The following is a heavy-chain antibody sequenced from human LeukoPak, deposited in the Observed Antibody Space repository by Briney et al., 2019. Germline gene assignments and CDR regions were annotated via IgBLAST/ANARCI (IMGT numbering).Heavy chain of an antibody. CDR3: ARELPFDY. CDR2: IKSDGSRT. V-gene: IGHV3-74*01. J-gene: IGHJ4*02. CDR1: GFTFSNYW. Sequence: GGSLRLSCAASGFTFSNYWMHWVRQAPGKGLVWVSRIKSDGSRTDYADSVKGRFTISRDNAKNTLYLQMNSLRAEDTAVYYCARELPFDYWGQGTLVTVSS. D-gene: IGHD2-15*01.